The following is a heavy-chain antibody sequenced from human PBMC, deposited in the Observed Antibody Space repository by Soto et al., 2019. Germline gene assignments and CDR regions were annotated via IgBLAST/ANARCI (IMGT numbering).Heavy chain of an antibody. J-gene: IGHJ4*02. Sequence: EVQLLESGGGLVQPGGSLRLSCAASGFTFSSYAMSWVRQAPGKGLEWVSVISGSGGSRYYADSVKGRFTISRDNSKNTLYLQMSSLRAEDTAVYYCSRGSSGWYFDYWGQGTLVTVSS. D-gene: IGHD6-19*01. CDR1: GFTFSSYA. CDR3: SRGSSGWYFDY. V-gene: IGHV3-23*01. CDR2: ISGSGGSR.